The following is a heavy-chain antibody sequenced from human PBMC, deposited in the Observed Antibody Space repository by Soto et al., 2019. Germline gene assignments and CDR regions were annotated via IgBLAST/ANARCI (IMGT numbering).Heavy chain of an antibody. D-gene: IGHD1-1*01. CDR3: ARVERGTVTTVVDAFDI. Sequence: QVQLQQWGAGLLKPSETLSLTCAVYGGFVSSGSYYWSWIRQPPGKGLEWIGEMSHSGGTHFNPSLKSRVTISVDTSKKQFSLKMSSVTAADTALYYCARVERGTVTTVVDAFDIWGPGTMVTGSS. J-gene: IGHJ3*02. V-gene: IGHV4-34*01. CDR1: GGFVSSGSYY. CDR2: MSHSGGT.